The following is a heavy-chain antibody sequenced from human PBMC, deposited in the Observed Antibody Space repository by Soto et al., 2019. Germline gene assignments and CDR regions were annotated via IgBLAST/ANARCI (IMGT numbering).Heavy chain of an antibody. CDR3: TEDFFIRFTSATSYFDY. D-gene: IGHD2-21*01. V-gene: IGHV3-30*18. CDR2: ISHDGGNK. CDR1: GFTFSNYG. Sequence: GGSLRLSCAASGFTFSNYGMHWVRQAPGKGLEWVAVISHDGGNKYYADSVKGRFTISRDNSKNTLNLQMNSLRAEDTAVYYCTEDFFIRFTSATSYFDYSGQGTLVTVSS. J-gene: IGHJ4*02.